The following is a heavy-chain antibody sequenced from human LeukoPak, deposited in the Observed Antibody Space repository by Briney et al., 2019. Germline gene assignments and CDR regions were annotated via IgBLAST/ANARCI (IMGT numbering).Heavy chain of an antibody. CDR1: GYSISSGYY. CDR3: ARDSGYSYGPRYYFDY. V-gene: IGHV4-38-2*02. J-gene: IGHJ4*02. CDR2: IYHSGST. Sequence: SETLSLTCAVSGYSISSGYYWGWIRQPPGKGLEWMGSIYHSGSTYYNPPLKSRVTISVDTSKNQFSLKLSSVTAADTAVYYCARDSGYSYGPRYYFDYWGQGTLVTVSS. D-gene: IGHD5-18*01.